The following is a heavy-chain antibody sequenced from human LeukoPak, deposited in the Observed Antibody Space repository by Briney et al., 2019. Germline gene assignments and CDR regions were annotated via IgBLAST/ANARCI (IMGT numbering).Heavy chain of an antibody. CDR1: GGSISSGSYF. CDR2: SYYGGNT. J-gene: IGHJ4*02. V-gene: IGHV4-39*01. D-gene: IGHD2-15*01. CDR3: ARLRPLGYCSGGSCYRFDS. Sequence: SETLSLTCTVPGGSISSGSYFWGWIRQPPGTRLEWIGSSYYGGNTYYSPSLKSRVNISVDTSKNQFSLRLSSLTAADTAVYYCARLRPLGYCSGGSCYRFDSWGQGTLVTVSS.